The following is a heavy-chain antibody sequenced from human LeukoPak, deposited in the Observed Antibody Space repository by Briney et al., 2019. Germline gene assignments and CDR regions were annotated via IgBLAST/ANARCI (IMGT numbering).Heavy chain of an antibody. V-gene: IGHV4-59*01. CDR1: GGSISSYY. D-gene: IGHD2-15*01. CDR3: ARSVAGYCSGGSCYSYYYYMDV. J-gene: IGHJ6*03. CDR2: IYYSGST. Sequence: SETLSLTCTVSGGSISSYYWSWIRQPPGKGLEWIGYIYYSGSTNYNPSLKSRVTISVDTSKNQFSLKLSSVTAADTAVYYCARSVAGYCSGGSCYSYYYYMDVWGKGTTVTISS.